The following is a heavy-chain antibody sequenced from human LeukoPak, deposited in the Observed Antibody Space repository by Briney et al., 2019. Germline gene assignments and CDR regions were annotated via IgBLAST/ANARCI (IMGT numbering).Heavy chain of an antibody. V-gene: IGHV4-34*01. CDR1: GGSFSGYY. Sequence: SETLSLTCGVSGGSFSGYYWSWIRQPPGKGLEWIGEVSHTGSTKYAPSLKSRVTISVDTSKNQFSLKLSSVTAADTAVYYCASGGSCLGCPFDPWGQGTLVTVSS. D-gene: IGHD2-15*01. CDR2: VSHTGST. CDR3: ASGGSCLGCPFDP. J-gene: IGHJ5*02.